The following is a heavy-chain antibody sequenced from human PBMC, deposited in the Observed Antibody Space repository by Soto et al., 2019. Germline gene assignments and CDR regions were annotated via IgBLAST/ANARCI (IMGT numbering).Heavy chain of an antibody. CDR3: ARILMVRGVIITTNYYYYGMDV. V-gene: IGHV2-70*01. CDR2: IDWDDDK. J-gene: IGHJ6*02. Sequence: SGPTLVNPTQTLTLTCTFSGFSLSTSGMCVSWIRQPPGKALEWLALIDWDDDKYYSTSLKTRLTISKDTSKNQVVLTMTNMDPVDTATYYCARILMVRGVIITTNYYYYGMDVWGQGT. CDR1: GFSLSTSGMC. D-gene: IGHD3-10*01.